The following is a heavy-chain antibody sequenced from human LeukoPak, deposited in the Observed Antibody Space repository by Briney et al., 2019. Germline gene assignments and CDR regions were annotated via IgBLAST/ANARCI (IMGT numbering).Heavy chain of an antibody. CDR1: GFTFSSSW. J-gene: IGHJ4*02. D-gene: IGHD2-21*01. V-gene: IGHV3-7*01. Sequence: GGSLRLSCAASGFTFSSSWMSWVRQAPGKGLEWVANIKQDGSEKYYVDSVKGRFTISRDNAMNSLSLQMNSLRAEDTAVYYCARRLWETTDFDYWGQGTLVTVSS. CDR3: ARRLWETTDFDY. CDR2: IKQDGSEK.